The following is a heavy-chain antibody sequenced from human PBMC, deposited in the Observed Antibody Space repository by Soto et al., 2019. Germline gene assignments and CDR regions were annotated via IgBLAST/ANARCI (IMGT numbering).Heavy chain of an antibody. D-gene: IGHD2-2*01. CDR2: IIPIFGTA. CDR1: GGTFSSYA. J-gene: IGHJ6*02. CDR3: ARDLRSDCSSTSCHSSDGMDV. V-gene: IGHV1-69*06. Sequence: SVKVSCKASGGTFSSYAISWVRQAPGQGLEWMGGIIPIFGTANYAQKFQGRVTITADKSTSTAYMELSSLRSEDTAVYYCARDLRSDCSSTSCHSSDGMDVWGQGTTVTAP.